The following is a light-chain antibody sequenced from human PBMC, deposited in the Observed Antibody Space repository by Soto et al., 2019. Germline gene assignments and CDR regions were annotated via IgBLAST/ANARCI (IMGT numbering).Light chain of an antibody. Sequence: EIVMTQSPATLSLSPGQRATLSCRASQSVSSKLAWYQQRPGQAPRLLIYSASTRATGIPARFSGSGSGTEFTLTISSLQSEDFAVYYCQQYNNWPPHTFGGGTKVEIK. J-gene: IGKJ4*01. CDR2: SAS. CDR3: QQYNNWPPHT. CDR1: QSVSSK. V-gene: IGKV3-15*01.